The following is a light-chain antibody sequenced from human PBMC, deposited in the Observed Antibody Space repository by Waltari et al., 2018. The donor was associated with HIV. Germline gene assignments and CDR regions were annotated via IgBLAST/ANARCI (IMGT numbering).Light chain of an antibody. CDR2: DAS. CDR1: QSVRNY. V-gene: IGKV3-11*01. J-gene: IGKJ5*01. Sequence: ENVLTQSPATLSLSPGERATLSCRASQSVRNYLAWFQQKPGQPPRLLIYDASNRATGVPDRLSGSGSGTDFNLTISNLEPEDFAVYYCQQRSNWITFGQGTRLEIK. CDR3: QQRSNWIT.